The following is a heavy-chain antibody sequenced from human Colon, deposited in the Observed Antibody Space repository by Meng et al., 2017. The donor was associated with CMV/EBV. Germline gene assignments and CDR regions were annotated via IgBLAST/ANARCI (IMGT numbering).Heavy chain of an antibody. Sequence: GGSLRLFCAASGFTFSNYSMSWVRQAPGKGLEWVSSIDPGSSYTYYADSVRGRFTISRDNAKNSLYLQLSRLRAEDTAVYYCACLRLGGLSPDYWGQGTLVTVSS. CDR1: GFTFSNYS. D-gene: IGHD3-16*02. J-gene: IGHJ4*02. CDR2: IDPGSSYT. V-gene: IGHV3-21*01. CDR3: ACLRLGGLSPDY.